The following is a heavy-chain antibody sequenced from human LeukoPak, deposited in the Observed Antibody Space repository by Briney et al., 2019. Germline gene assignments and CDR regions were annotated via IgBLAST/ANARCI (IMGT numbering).Heavy chain of an antibody. J-gene: IGHJ4*02. CDR1: GYTFTGYY. V-gene: IGHV1-2*02. D-gene: IGHD5-18*01. CDR2: INPNSGGT. Sequence: ASVKVSCKASGYTFTGYYMHWVRQAPGQGLEWMGWINPNSGGTNYAQKFQGGVTMTRDTSISTAYMELSRLRSDDTAVYYCARAEYSYGYGFDYWGQGTLVTVSS. CDR3: ARAEYSYGYGFDY.